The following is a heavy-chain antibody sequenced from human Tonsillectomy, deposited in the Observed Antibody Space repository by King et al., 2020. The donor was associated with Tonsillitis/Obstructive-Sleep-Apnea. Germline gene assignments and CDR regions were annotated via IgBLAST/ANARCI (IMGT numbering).Heavy chain of an antibody. J-gene: IGHJ4*02. Sequence: QLQESGPGLVKPSETLSLTCTVSGGSVSSGSYYWSWIRQPPGQGLEWIGYIYYSGSTNYNPSLKSRVTISVDTSKNQFSLKLSSVTAADTAVYYCARYSSSWRGVYYFDYWGQGTLVTVSS. CDR1: GGSVSSGSYY. V-gene: IGHV4-61*01. CDR2: IYYSGST. CDR3: ARYSSSWRGVYYFDY. D-gene: IGHD6-13*01.